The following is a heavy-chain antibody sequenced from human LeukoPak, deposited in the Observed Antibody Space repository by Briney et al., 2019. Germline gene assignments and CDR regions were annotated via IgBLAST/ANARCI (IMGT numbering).Heavy chain of an antibody. CDR2: IYTSGST. CDR3: ARGRLEGLLWLGELYQDAFDP. CDR1: GGSFSGYY. V-gene: IGHV4-59*10. Sequence: SETLSLTCAVYGGSFSGYYWSWIRQPPGKGLEWIGRIYTSGSTNYNPSLKSRVTMSVDTSKNQFSLKLSSVTAADTAVYYCARGRLEGLLWLGELYQDAFDPWGQGTLVTVSS. J-gene: IGHJ5*02. D-gene: IGHD3-10*01.